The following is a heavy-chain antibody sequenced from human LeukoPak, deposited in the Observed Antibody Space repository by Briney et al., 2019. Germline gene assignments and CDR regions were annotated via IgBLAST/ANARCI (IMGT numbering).Heavy chain of an antibody. V-gene: IGHV5-51*01. D-gene: IGHD3-9*01. J-gene: IGHJ4*02. CDR1: GYSFTSYW. CDR3: ARLAYDILTGYYTRGLDY. Sequence: GESLKISCKGSGYSFTSYWIGWVRQMPGKGLEWMGIIYPGDSDTRYSPSFQGQVTISADKSISTAYLQWSSLKASDTAMYYCARLAYDILTGYYTRGLDYWGQGTLVTVSS. CDR2: IYPGDSDT.